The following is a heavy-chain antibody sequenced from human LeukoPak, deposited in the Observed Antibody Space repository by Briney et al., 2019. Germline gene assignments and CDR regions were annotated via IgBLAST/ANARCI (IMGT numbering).Heavy chain of an antibody. CDR1: RGSFSSYA. CDR3: ARDNTILNWFDP. Sequence: SVKVSCKASRGSFSSYAISWVRQAPGQGLEWMGRIIPILGIANYAQKFQGRVTITADKSTSTAYMELSSLRSEDTAVYYCARDNTILNWFDPWGQGTLVTVSS. V-gene: IGHV1-69*04. D-gene: IGHD3-3*01. J-gene: IGHJ5*02. CDR2: IIPILGIA.